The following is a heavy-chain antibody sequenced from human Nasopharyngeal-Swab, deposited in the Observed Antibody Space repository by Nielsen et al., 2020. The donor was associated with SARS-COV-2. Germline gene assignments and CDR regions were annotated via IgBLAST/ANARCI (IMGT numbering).Heavy chain of an antibody. CDR1: GGSISSGDYY. Sequence: SETLSLTCTVSGGSISSGDYYWSWIRQPPGKGLEWIGYIYYSGSTYYNPSLKSRVTISVDTSKNQFSLKLSSVTAADTAVYYCAREGRWDPYYYYYMDVWGKGTTVTVSS. CDR3: AREGRWDPYYYYYMDV. D-gene: IGHD1-26*01. V-gene: IGHV4-30-4*01. J-gene: IGHJ6*03. CDR2: IYYSGST.